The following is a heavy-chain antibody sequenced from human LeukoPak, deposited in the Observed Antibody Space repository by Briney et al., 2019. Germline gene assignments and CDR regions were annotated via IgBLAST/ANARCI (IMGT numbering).Heavy chain of an antibody. CDR1: GGSFSSGSYY. D-gene: IGHD3-10*01. V-gene: IGHV4-61*01. CDR3: ARDRDGEQLSY. CDR2: IYYSGST. Sequence: SETLSLTCTVSGGSFSSGSYYGSWIRQPPGKGLEWIGYIYYSGSTNYNPSLKSRVTISVDTSKNQFSLKLSSVTAADTAVYYCARDRDGEQLSYWGQGTLVTVSS. J-gene: IGHJ4*02.